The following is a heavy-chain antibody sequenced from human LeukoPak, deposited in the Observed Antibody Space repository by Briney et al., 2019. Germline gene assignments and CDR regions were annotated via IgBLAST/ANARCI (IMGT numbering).Heavy chain of an antibody. CDR3: AKDFRDSGYYYVAPQSFDY. CDR2: ISTSGSPT. D-gene: IGHD3-22*01. Sequence: GGPLRLSCAASGFIFTNYAMSWVRQAPGKGLEWVSTISTSGSPTYYADSVKGRFTISRDNSKNTVYLQMNSLRAEDTAIYYCAKDFRDSGYYYVAPQSFDYWGQGTLVTVSS. V-gene: IGHV3-23*01. J-gene: IGHJ4*02. CDR1: GFIFTNYA.